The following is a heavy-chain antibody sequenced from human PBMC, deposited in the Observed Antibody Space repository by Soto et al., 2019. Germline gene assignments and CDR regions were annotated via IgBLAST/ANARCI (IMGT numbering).Heavy chain of an antibody. Sequence: RLSCAASGFTFSNYVMNWVRQAPGKGLDWVSAISASGGSTYYADSVKGRFTISRDNSKNTLYLQMNSLRAEDTAVYYCAKIYCTNGVCYFGAFDIWRQGTMVTVS. CDR3: AKIYCTNGVCYFGAFDI. D-gene: IGHD2-8*01. CDR2: ISASGGST. CDR1: GFTFSNYV. J-gene: IGHJ3*02. V-gene: IGHV3-23*01.